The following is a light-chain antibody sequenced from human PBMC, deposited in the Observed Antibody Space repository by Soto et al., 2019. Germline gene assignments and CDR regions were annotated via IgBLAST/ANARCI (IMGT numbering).Light chain of an antibody. V-gene: IGLV2-23*01. J-gene: IGLJ1*01. CDR1: SSDVGSYNL. CDR3: CSYAGRGTYV. CDR2: EGS. Sequence: QSVLTQPASVSGSPGQSITISCTGTSSDVGSYNLVSWYQQHPGKAPKLMIYEGSKRPSGVSNRFSGPKSGNTASLTISGLQAEDEADYYCCSYAGRGTYVFGTGTKVTVL.